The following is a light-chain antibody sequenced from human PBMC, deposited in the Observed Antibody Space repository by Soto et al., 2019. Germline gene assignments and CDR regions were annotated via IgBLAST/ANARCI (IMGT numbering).Light chain of an antibody. CDR1: QSVSLS. CDR3: QQYNNWPPT. CDR2: GAS. V-gene: IGKV3-15*01. Sequence: EIVLTQSPATLSLSPGGRATLSCRASQSVSLSLAWYQQKPGQAPRLLIYGASTRAPGFPARFSGSGSGTEFTLTISSLQSEDFAVYYCQQYNNWPPTFGQGTKVDIK. J-gene: IGKJ1*01.